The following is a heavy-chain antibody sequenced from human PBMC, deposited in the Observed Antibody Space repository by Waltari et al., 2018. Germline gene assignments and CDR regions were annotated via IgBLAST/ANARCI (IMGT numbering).Heavy chain of an antibody. V-gene: IGHV3-64*01. Sequence: EVQLVESGGGLVQPGGSPRLSCAASGFTFSNYAMQWVRTAPGKRLEYVSGMSSDAGTTHYANSVKGRFIMSRDNSKNTLYLQMGSLRAEDTAVYYCARDGRATNDYWGQGTLVTVSP. CDR3: ARDGRATNDY. CDR2: MSSDAGTT. J-gene: IGHJ4*02. D-gene: IGHD1-26*01. CDR1: GFTFSNYA.